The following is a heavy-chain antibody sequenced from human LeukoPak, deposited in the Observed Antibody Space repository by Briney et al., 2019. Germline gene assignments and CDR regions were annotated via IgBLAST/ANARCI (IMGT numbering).Heavy chain of an antibody. CDR2: INPSGGST. Sequence: GASVKVSCKASGYTFTSYGISWVRHPPAQGLEWMGIINPSGGSTSYAQKFQGRVTMTRDMSTSTVYMELSSLRSEDTAVYYCARATPPDPSVVPAAPGDYWGQGTLVTVSS. J-gene: IGHJ4*02. V-gene: IGHV1-46*01. CDR1: GYTFTSYG. D-gene: IGHD2-2*01. CDR3: ARATPPDPSVVPAAPGDY.